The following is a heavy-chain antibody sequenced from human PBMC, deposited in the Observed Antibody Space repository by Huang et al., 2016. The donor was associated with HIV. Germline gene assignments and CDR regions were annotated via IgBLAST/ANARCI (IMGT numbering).Heavy chain of an antibody. J-gene: IGHJ3*02. CDR3: ARFGSYYYGSGSYLDAFDI. D-gene: IGHD3-10*01. CDR2: STSSIGSI. V-gene: IGHV3-48*01. CDR1: GFTFSTNN. Sequence: EVQLMESGGGLVQPGGSLILSCAASGFTFSTNNMNWVRQAPGKGLEWVSYSTSSIGSIYYADSVKGRFTISRDNAKNSLYLQMNSLRAEDTAVYYCARFGSYYYGSGSYLDAFDIWGQGTMVTVSS.